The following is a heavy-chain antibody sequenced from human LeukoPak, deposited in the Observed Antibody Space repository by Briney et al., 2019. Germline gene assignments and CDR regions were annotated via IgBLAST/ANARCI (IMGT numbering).Heavy chain of an antibody. V-gene: IGHV3-30*02. CDR3: AKDGALNPNLYAVVAATTSPDY. D-gene: IGHD2-15*01. CDR2: IRYDGSNK. Sequence: PGGSLRLSCAASGFTFSSYGMHWVRQAPGKGLEWVAFIRYDGSNKYYADSVKGRFTISRDNSKNTLYLQMNSLRAEDTAVYYCAKDGALNPNLYAVVAATTSPDYWGQGTLVTVSS. CDR1: GFTFSSYG. J-gene: IGHJ4*02.